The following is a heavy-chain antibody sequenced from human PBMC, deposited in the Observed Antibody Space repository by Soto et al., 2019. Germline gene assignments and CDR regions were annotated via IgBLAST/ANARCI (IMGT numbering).Heavy chain of an antibody. CDR3: AEAPYYDFWSGYYHFDY. Sequence: SVKVSCKASGGTFSSYAISWVRQAPGQGLEWVGGIIPIFGTANYAQKFQGRVTITADESTSTAYMELSSLRSEDTAVYYCAEAPYYDFWSGYYHFDYWGQGTLVTVSS. V-gene: IGHV1-69*13. CDR1: GGTFSSYA. J-gene: IGHJ4*02. D-gene: IGHD3-3*01. CDR2: IIPIFGTA.